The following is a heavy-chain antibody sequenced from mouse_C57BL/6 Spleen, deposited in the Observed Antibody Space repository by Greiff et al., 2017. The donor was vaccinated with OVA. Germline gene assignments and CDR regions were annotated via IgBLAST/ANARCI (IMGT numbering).Heavy chain of an antibody. V-gene: IGHV1-64*01. CDR1: GYTFTSYW. J-gene: IGHJ4*01. CDR2: IHPNSGST. CDR3: AIPLYYYGSSYGYAMDY. Sequence: QVQLQQPGAELVKPGDSVKLSCKASGYTFTSYWMHWVKQRPGQGLEWIGMIHPNSGSTNYNEKFKSKATLTVDKSSSTAYMQLSSLTSEDAAVYYCAIPLYYYGSSYGYAMDYWGQGTSVTVSS. D-gene: IGHD1-1*01.